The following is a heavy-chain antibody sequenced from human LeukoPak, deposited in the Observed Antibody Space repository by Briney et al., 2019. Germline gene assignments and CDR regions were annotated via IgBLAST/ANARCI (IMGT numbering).Heavy chain of an antibody. CDR1: GFTFSSYA. D-gene: IGHD2-8*01. CDR2: LSGSGNTV. Sequence: GGSLRLSCAASGFTFSSYAMSWVRQAPGKGLEWVSVLSGSGNTVYYADSVKGRFTISRDNSKNTLYLQMNSLRAEDTAKHYCAKAQNVIMAHAPLDYWGQGTLVTVSS. J-gene: IGHJ4*02. CDR3: AKAQNVIMAHAPLDY. V-gene: IGHV3-23*01.